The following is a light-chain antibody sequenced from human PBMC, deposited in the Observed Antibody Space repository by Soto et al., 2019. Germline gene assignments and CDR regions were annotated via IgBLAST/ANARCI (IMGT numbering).Light chain of an antibody. V-gene: IGKV3-15*01. CDR1: QTISGT. CDR3: QQYDNWPWT. Sequence: EIVMTKTTDTLSVSAGGRASLSCIASQTISGTLAWYQQKPGQAPRLLIHGASTRAPGFPARFSGSGSGTDFTLTISSLQSEDFAVYYCQQYDNWPWTFGQGTKVDNK. J-gene: IGKJ1*01. CDR2: GAS.